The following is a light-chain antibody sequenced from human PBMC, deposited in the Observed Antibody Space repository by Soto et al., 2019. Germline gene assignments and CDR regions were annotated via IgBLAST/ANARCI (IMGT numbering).Light chain of an antibody. Sequence: EFVLTQSPATLSLSPGERAILSCRASQSVAGSLAWYQQKPGQAPRLLIYDISTRAAAIPARFSGSRSGTDFTLTIGRLETEDFAVYYCQLYGSSSITFGQGTRLEI. V-gene: IGKV3-11*01. CDR2: DIS. CDR3: QLYGSSSIT. CDR1: QSVAGS. J-gene: IGKJ5*01.